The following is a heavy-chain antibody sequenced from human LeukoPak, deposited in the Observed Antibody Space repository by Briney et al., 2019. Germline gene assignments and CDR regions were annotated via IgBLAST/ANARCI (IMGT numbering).Heavy chain of an antibody. Sequence: PGGSLRLSCAASGFTFSSYAMNWVRQAPGKGLEWVSIIFGTGDTTYYADSVKGRFTISRDNSKNTLYLQMNSLRAEDTAVYYCAKGRSSSWSSRWFDPWGQGTLVTVSS. J-gene: IGHJ5*02. V-gene: IGHV3-23*01. D-gene: IGHD6-13*01. CDR2: IFGTGDTT. CDR1: GFTFSSYA. CDR3: AKGRSSSWSSRWFDP.